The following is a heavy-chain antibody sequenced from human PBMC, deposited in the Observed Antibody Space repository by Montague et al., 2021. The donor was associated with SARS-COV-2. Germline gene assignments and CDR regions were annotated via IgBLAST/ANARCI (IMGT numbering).Heavy chain of an antibody. CDR2: RYQNGAT. J-gene: IGHJ4*02. CDR3: ARSGVGIFDFSYFDS. CDR1: GFSISSGYY. D-gene: IGHD3-3*01. Sequence: ETLSLTCSVSGFSISSGYYWGWIRQTPGKGLEWIGSRYQNGATXYSPSLKRPVTVLLDTSKNQFSLSLTSVTAADTAVYYCARSGVGIFDFSYFDSWGQGSLVIVPS. V-gene: IGHV4-38-2*02.